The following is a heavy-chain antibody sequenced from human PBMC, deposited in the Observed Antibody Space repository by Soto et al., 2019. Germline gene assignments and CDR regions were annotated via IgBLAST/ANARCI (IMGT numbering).Heavy chain of an antibody. Sequence: TLSLTCTVSVGSIRSGDYYWSWIRQPPGKGLGWIGYIYYSGSTYYNPSLKSRVTISVDTSKNQFSLKLSSVTAADTAVYYCARGGGYVAFDIWGQGTMVTVSS. CDR1: VGSIRSGDYY. V-gene: IGHV4-30-4*01. CDR3: ARGGGYVAFDI. J-gene: IGHJ3*02. CDR2: IYYSGST. D-gene: IGHD5-12*01.